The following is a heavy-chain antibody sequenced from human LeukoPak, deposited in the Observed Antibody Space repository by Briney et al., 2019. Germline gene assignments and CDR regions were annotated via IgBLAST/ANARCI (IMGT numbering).Heavy chain of an antibody. CDR1: GFTFSSYA. CDR3: ARPYYVAANYYFDY. Sequence: GGSLRLSCAASGFTFSSYAISWVRQAPGKGLEWVSTVSGSGGSTYYADSVKGRFTISRDNSKNTLYLQMNSLRAEDTAVYYCARPYYVAANYYFDYWGQGTLVTVSS. J-gene: IGHJ4*02. D-gene: IGHD1-26*01. CDR2: VSGSGGST. V-gene: IGHV3-23*01.